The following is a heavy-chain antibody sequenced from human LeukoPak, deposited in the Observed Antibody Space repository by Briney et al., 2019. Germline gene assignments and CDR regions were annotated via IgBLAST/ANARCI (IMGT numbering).Heavy chain of an antibody. CDR3: AREQQLVLY. CDR2: ISYDGSNK. V-gene: IGHV3-30*03. Sequence: PGGSLRLSCAASGFTFNYYSMHWVRQAPGKGLEWVAVISYDGSNKYYADSVKGRFTISRDNSKNTLYLQMNSLRAEDTAVYYCAREQQLVLYWGQGTLVTVSS. D-gene: IGHD6-13*01. CDR1: GFTFNYYS. J-gene: IGHJ4*02.